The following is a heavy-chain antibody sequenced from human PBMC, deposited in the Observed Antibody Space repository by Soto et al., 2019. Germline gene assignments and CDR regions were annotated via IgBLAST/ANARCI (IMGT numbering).Heavy chain of an antibody. D-gene: IGHD3-3*01. CDR2: ISYDGSNK. V-gene: IGHV3-30*18. Sequence: QVQLVESGGGVVQPGRSLRLSCAASGFTFSSYGMHWVRQAPGKGLEWVAVISYDGSNKYYADSVKGRFTISRDNSKNTLYLQMNSLRAEDTAVYYCAKDKAIFGVAPPGPMDVWGQGTTVTVSS. CDR1: GFTFSSYG. J-gene: IGHJ6*02. CDR3: AKDKAIFGVAPPGPMDV.